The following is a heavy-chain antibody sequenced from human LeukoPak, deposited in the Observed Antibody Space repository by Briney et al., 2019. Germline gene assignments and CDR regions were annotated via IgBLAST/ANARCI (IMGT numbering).Heavy chain of an antibody. CDR3: ANYGDYQYFDY. V-gene: IGHV3-30*18. Sequence: GGSLRLSRAASGFTVSSNYMSWVRQAPGKGLEWVAVISYDATNKYYADSVKGRFTISRDNSKNTLYLQMNSLKTDDTAVYYCANYGDYQYFDYWGQGTPVTVSS. D-gene: IGHD4-17*01. CDR1: GFTVSSNY. CDR2: ISYDATNK. J-gene: IGHJ4*02.